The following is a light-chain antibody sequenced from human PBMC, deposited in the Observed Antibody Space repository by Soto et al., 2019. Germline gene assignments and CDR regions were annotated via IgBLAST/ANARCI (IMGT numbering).Light chain of an antibody. CDR2: DVS. CDR3: SSYRSSVANV. CDR1: SSDVGGYNY. Sequence: QSALTQPASVAGSHGQSITISCTGTSSDVGGYNYVSWYQQYPGKAPKLMIYDVSNRPSGVSDRFSGSKSGNTASLTISGLQAEDEADYYCSSYRSSVANVFGTGTKLTVL. V-gene: IGLV2-14*01. J-gene: IGLJ1*01.